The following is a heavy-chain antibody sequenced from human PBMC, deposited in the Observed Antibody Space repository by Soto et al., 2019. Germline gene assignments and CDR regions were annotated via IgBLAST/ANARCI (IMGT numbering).Heavy chain of an antibody. D-gene: IGHD6-13*01. CDR1: GFTFSNAW. V-gene: IGHV3-15*07. Sequence: GGSLRLSCAASGFTFSNAWMNWVRQAPGKGLEWVGRIKSKTDGGTTDYAAPVKGRFTISRDDSKNTQYLQMNSLKTEDTAVYYCTTQYMYSSSWYYVGYYYGMDVWGQGTTVTVSS. CDR2: IKSKTDGGTT. J-gene: IGHJ6*02. CDR3: TTQYMYSSSWYYVGYYYGMDV.